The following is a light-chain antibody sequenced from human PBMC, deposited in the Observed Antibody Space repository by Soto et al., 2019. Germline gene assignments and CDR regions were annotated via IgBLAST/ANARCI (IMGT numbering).Light chain of an antibody. CDR3: QVWDTTSNHPV. V-gene: IGLV3-21*04. J-gene: IGLJ1*01. Sequence: SYVLIQPPSVSVAPGKTARVTCGGNNVGSNGVNWYLQKPGQAPVLVIYYDSDRPAGIPERLSGSKSGNTATLTITGVDAGDEADYYCQVWDTTSNHPVFGTGTKVTVL. CDR2: YDS. CDR1: NVGSNG.